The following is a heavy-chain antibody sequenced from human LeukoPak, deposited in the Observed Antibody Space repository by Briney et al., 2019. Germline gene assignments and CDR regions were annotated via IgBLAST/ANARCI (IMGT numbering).Heavy chain of an antibody. Sequence: GGALRLSCAASGFTFSSYGMHWVRQAPGKGVEWVAFIRYDGSNKYYADSVKGRFTISRDNSKNTLYLQMNSLRAEDTAVYYCAKENCSSPSCYIDYWGQGTLVTVSS. CDR2: IRYDGSNK. V-gene: IGHV3-30*02. CDR1: GFTFSSYG. D-gene: IGHD2-2*01. J-gene: IGHJ4*02. CDR3: AKENCSSPSCYIDY.